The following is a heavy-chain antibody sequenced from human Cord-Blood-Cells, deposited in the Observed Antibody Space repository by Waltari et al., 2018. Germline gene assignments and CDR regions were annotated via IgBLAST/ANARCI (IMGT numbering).Heavy chain of an antibody. V-gene: IGHV4-34*01. CDR3: ARGYSSSWYGY. Sequence: QVQLQQWGAGLLKPSETLSLTCAVYGGSFSGYYWSWIRQPPGKGLEWIGEINHSGSTNYNPALKRRVTISVDTSKTQFSRKLSSVTAADTAVYYCARGYSSSWYGYWGQGTLVTVSS. CDR1: GGSFSGYY. CDR2: INHSGST. D-gene: IGHD6-13*01. J-gene: IGHJ4*02.